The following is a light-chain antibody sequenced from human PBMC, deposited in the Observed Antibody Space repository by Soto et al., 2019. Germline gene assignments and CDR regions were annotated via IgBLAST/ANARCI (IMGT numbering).Light chain of an antibody. CDR2: AVS. J-gene: IGKJ4*01. Sequence: DLVMTQSPLSLPVTPGERTSSSCRSNQSLLHSNGYNYLNWYLQKPGQSPQLLIYAVSNRASGVPDRFSGSGSGTDFTLKISRVEAADIGVYYCMQTLQTPTFGGGTKVEIK. CDR1: QSLLHSNGYNY. CDR3: MQTLQTPT. V-gene: IGKV2-28*01.